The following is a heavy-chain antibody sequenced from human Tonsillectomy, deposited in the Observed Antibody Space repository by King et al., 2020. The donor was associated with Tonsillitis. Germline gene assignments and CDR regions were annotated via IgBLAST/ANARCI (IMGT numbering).Heavy chain of an antibody. J-gene: IGHJ3*02. CDR3: ARDLTDILTDHGVGDAFDI. CDR2: ISYDGSNK. D-gene: IGHD3-9*01. Sequence: VQLVESGGGVVQPGRSLRLSCAASGFTFSSYGMHWVRQAPGKGLEWVAVISYDGSNKYYADSVKGRFTISRANSKNTLYLQMNSLRAEDTAVYYCARDLTDILTDHGVGDAFDIWGQGTMVTVSS. V-gene: IGHV3-30*03. CDR1: GFTFSSYG.